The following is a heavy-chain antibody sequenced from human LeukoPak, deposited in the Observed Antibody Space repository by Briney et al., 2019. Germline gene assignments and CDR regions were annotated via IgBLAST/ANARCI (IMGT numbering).Heavy chain of an antibody. J-gene: IGHJ6*03. D-gene: IGHD6-13*01. Sequence: GGSLRLSCAASGFTVSSNYMSWVRQAPGKGLEWVSVIYSGGSTYYADSVKGRFTISRDNSENTLYLQMNSLRAEDTAVYYCARGSSSWYYYMDVWGKGTTVTVSS. CDR3: ARGSSSWYYYMDV. V-gene: IGHV3-66*02. CDR2: IYSGGST. CDR1: GFTVSSNY.